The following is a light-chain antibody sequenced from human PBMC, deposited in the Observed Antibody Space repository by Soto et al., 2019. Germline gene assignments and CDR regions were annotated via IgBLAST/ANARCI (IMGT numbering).Light chain of an antibody. CDR3: QQYNSYWT. CDR1: HSISSW. Sequence: DIQRTQSPSTLSASVGDRVTITCRASHSISSWLAWYQQKPGKAPNLLIYAASTLESGVPSRFSGSGSGTEFTLTISSLQPDDFATYYCQQYNSYWTFGQGTKVDIK. V-gene: IGKV1-5*01. J-gene: IGKJ1*01. CDR2: AAS.